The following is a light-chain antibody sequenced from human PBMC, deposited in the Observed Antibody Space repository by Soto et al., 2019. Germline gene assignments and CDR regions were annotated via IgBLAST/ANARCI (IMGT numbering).Light chain of an antibody. Sequence: DIVMTQSPDSLAVSLGERAIINCKSSQSVLYSSNNKNYLAWYQRNPGQPPKLLIYWASTRESGVPDRFSGSGSGTDFTLTINSLQAEDVAVYYCQQYYNTPFTFGPGTKVYIK. CDR3: QQYYNTPFT. CDR2: WAS. CDR1: QSVLYSSNNKNY. V-gene: IGKV4-1*01. J-gene: IGKJ3*01.